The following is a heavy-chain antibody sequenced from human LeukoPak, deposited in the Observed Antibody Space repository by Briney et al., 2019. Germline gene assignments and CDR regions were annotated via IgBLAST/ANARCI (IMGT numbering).Heavy chain of an antibody. CDR3: ARYYVKLTMVRGVIQ. J-gene: IGHJ4*02. Sequence: SSETLSLTCTVSGGSISSSSYYWGWIRQPPGKGLEWIGSIYYSGSTYYNPSLKSRVTISVDTSKNQFSLKLSPVTAADTAVYYCARYYVKLTMVRGVIQWGQGTLVTVSS. V-gene: IGHV4-39*01. CDR1: GGSISSSSYY. D-gene: IGHD3-10*01. CDR2: IYYSGST.